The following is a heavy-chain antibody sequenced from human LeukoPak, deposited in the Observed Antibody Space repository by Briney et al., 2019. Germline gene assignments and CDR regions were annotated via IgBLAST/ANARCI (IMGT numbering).Heavy chain of an antibody. CDR1: VFTFSRYA. CDR2: ISRSSGST. V-gene: IGHV3-23*01. D-gene: IGHD3-10*01. Sequence: GGSLRLSCAPSVFTFSRYAMSGVRDAPGRGGECGSAISRSSGSTYYADSVKGRFTISRDNSNNTQYLQMNRLRAENTAVYYCARKFGPGDLDAFDLWGQGTMVTVSS. CDR3: ARKFGPGDLDAFDL. J-gene: IGHJ3*01.